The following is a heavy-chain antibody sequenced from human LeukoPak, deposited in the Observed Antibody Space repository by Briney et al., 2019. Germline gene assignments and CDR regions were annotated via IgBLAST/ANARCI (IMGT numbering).Heavy chain of an antibody. CDR1: GGSINSGYY. CDR3: ARDVRGSGYDRIDY. J-gene: IGHJ4*02. CDR2: IYYSGTT. D-gene: IGHD5-12*01. V-gene: IGHV4-31*03. Sequence: SETLSLTCTVSGGSINSGYYWSWIRQRPGKGLEWIGYIYYSGTTHYNPSLESRVTISVDTSRSQFSLKLNSVTAADTAVYYCARDVRGSGYDRIDYWGQGTLVTVSS.